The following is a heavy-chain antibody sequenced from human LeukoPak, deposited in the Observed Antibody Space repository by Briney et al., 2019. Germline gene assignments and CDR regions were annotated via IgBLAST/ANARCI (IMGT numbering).Heavy chain of an antibody. CDR2: IYYSGST. CDR3: ARHYGSSGYFYSVDY. Sequence: NPSETLSLTCTGSGGSISSRSYYWGWIRQPPGKGLEWIGSIYYSGSTYNPSLKSRVTISVDTSKNQFSLKLSSVTAADTAVYYCARHYGSSGYFYSVDYWGQGTLVTVSS. CDR1: GGSISSRSYY. D-gene: IGHD3-22*01. J-gene: IGHJ4*02. V-gene: IGHV4-39*01.